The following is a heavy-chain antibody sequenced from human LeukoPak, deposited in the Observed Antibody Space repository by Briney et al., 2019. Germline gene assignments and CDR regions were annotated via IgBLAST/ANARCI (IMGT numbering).Heavy chain of an antibody. Sequence: ASVKVSCKTSGYSENFYGITLVRQVAGQGLEWMGWISAQHGQTEYAPKSQDRVTMTTDTYTNTAYMELRSLRSDDTAVYYCAGSLGYCTSNVCYLKYWGQGTLVTVSS. CDR2: ISAQHGQT. J-gene: IGHJ4*02. CDR1: GYSENFYG. V-gene: IGHV1-18*01. D-gene: IGHD2-8*01. CDR3: AGSLGYCTSNVCYLKY.